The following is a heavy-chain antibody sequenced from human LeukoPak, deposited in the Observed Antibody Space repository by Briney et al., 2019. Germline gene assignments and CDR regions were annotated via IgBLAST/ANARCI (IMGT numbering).Heavy chain of an antibody. D-gene: IGHD6-19*01. Sequence: GGSLRLSCAGSGFIFNSYAMHWVRQPPGKGLEWVSGISWNSGSIDHADSVKGRFTISRDNAKNSLYLQMNSLRVEDTAFYYCAKDNRRHYTSGPNPDSLHWGQGALVTVSS. V-gene: IGHV3-9*01. J-gene: IGHJ4*02. CDR3: AKDNRRHYTSGPNPDSLH. CDR2: ISWNSGSI. CDR1: GFIFNSYA.